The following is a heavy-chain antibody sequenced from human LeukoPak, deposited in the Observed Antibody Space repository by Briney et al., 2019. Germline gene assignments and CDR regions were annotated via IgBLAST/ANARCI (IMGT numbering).Heavy chain of an antibody. J-gene: IGHJ4*02. D-gene: IGHD3-22*01. CDR3: AREAPYYYDSSGYYYGPIDY. V-gene: IGHV4-59*01. Sequence: SETLSLTCTVSGGSISSYYWSWIRQPPGKGLEWIGYIYYSGSTNYNPSHKSRVTISVDTSKNQFSLKLSSVTAADTAVYYCAREAPYYYDSSGYYYGPIDYWGQGTLVTVSS. CDR2: IYYSGST. CDR1: GGSISSYY.